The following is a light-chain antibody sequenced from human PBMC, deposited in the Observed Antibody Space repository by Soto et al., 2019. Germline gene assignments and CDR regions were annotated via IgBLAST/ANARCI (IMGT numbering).Light chain of an antibody. V-gene: IGLV3-21*01. Sequence: SSELTQPPSVSVAPGKTARISCGGSSIGSKSVHWYQQRPGQAPVVVIYYDDERPSGIPERFSGSNFGNTATLIISRVEAGDEADYYCQVWGSSGDDHVVFGGGTKLTVL. CDR2: YDD. CDR1: SIGSKS. CDR3: QVWGSSGDDHVV. J-gene: IGLJ2*01.